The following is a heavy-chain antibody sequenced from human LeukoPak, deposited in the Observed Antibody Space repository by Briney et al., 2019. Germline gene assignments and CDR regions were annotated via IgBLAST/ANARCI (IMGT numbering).Heavy chain of an antibody. CDR1: GVSISSSNSY. Sequence: SETLSLTCTVSGVSISSSNSYWGWIRQPPGKGLEWIGSIYYSGNTYCNASLKSQVSISIDTSKNQFSLRLTSVTAADTAVYYCASSGQCTNGLCRDVGYMDVWGKGTTVTVSS. V-gene: IGHV4-39*01. D-gene: IGHD2-8*01. CDR2: IYYSGNT. J-gene: IGHJ6*03. CDR3: ASSGQCTNGLCRDVGYMDV.